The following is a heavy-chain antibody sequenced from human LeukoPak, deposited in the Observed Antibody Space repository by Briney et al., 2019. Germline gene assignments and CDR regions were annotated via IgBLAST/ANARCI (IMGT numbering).Heavy chain of an antibody. Sequence: PSETLSLTCTVSGDSISSSSYYWGWIRQPPGKGLEWIGSIFYSRSTYYNPSLERRVTISVDTSKNQFSLKQSSVTAADTAVFYCARHLIIAAAGTLGNYFDYWGQGTLVTVSS. D-gene: IGHD6-13*01. CDR1: GDSISSSSYY. V-gene: IGHV4-39*01. CDR2: IFYSRST. CDR3: ARHLIIAAAGTLGNYFDY. J-gene: IGHJ4*02.